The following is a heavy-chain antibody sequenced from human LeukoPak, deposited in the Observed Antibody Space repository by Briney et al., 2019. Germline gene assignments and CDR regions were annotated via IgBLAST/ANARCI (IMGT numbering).Heavy chain of an antibody. V-gene: IGHV1-46*01. CDR3: ARGKRENYDILTGYYVPSLRNYYYMDV. CDR2: INPSGGST. J-gene: IGHJ6*03. CDR1: GYTFTSYY. Sequence: ASVTVSCKASGYTFTSYYMHWVRQAPGQGLEWMGLINPSGGSTSYAQKFQGRVTMTRDTSTSTVYMELGSLRSEDTAVYYCARGKRENYDILTGYYVPSLRNYYYMDVWGKGTTVTISS. D-gene: IGHD3-9*01.